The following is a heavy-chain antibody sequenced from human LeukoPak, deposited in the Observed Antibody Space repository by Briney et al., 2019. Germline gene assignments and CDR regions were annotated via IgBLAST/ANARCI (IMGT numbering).Heavy chain of an antibody. D-gene: IGHD3-9*01. V-gene: IGHV3-23*01. CDR1: GFTFSSYG. J-gene: IGHJ6*03. Sequence: GGTLRLSCAASGFTFSSYGMSWVRQGPGKGLEWVSAISGSSGSIFYADSVKGRFTISRDNSKNTLYLQMNSLRAEDTAVYYCAKDGGEYYDILTGYYPRLYYMDVWGKGTTVTISS. CDR3: AKDGGEYYDILTGYYPRLYYMDV. CDR2: ISGSSGSI.